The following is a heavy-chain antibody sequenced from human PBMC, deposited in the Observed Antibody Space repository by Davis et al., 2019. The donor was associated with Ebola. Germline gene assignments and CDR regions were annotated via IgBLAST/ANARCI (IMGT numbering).Heavy chain of an antibody. D-gene: IGHD2-2*01. Sequence: GESLKISCAASGFTFSSYGMHWVRQAPGKGLEWVAVIWYDGSNKYYADSVKGRFTISRDNSKNTLYLQMNSLRAEDTAVYYCARGDIVVVPAAIADYWGQGTLVTVSS. CDR1: GFTFSSYG. CDR3: ARGDIVVVPAAIADY. V-gene: IGHV3-33*01. CDR2: IWYDGSNK. J-gene: IGHJ4*02.